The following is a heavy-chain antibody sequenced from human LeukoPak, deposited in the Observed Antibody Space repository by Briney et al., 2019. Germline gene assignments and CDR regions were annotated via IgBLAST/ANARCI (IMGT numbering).Heavy chain of an antibody. Sequence: TGGSLTLSCAASGFTFSSYSMNWVRQAPGKGREWVSSISSSSSYIYYADSVKGRFTISRDNAKNSLYLQMNSLRAEDTAVYYCARDSGSYSYWGQGTLVTVSS. CDR1: GFTFSSYS. J-gene: IGHJ4*02. V-gene: IGHV3-21*01. D-gene: IGHD1-26*01. CDR2: ISSSSSYI. CDR3: ARDSGSYSY.